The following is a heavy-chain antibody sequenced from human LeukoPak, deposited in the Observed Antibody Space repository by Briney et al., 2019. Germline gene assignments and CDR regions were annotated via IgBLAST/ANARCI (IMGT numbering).Heavy chain of an antibody. CDR2: INHSGST. CDR3: ARGGRDSSGWYYYYYYYMDV. D-gene: IGHD6-19*01. Sequence: SETLSLTCTVSGGSISNYYWSWIRQPPGKGLEWIGEINHSGSTNYNPSLKSRVTISVDTSKNQFSLKLSSVTAADTAVYYCARGGRDSSGWYYYYYYYMDVWGKGTTVTVSS. V-gene: IGHV4-34*01. J-gene: IGHJ6*03. CDR1: GGSISNYY.